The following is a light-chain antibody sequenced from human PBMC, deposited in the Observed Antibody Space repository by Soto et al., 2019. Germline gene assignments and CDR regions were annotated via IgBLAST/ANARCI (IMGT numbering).Light chain of an antibody. CDR1: QSVSSN. J-gene: IGKJ2*01. V-gene: IGKV3-15*01. Sequence: EIVMTQSPATLSVSPGERATLSCRASQSVSSNLAWYQQKPGQAPRLLIYGASTRATGIPARFSGSGSGTEFTLTISILQSEDFAVYYCQQYNNWPYTFGQGNKLEIK. CDR3: QQYNNWPYT. CDR2: GAS.